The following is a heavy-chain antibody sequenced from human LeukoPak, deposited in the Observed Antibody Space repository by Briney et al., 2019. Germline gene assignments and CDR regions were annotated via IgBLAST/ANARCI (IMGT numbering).Heavy chain of an antibody. V-gene: IGHV3-21*04. Sequence: GGSLRLSCAASGFTFSSYSMNWVRQAPGKGLEWVSSISSSSSYIYYADSVKGRFTISRDNAKNSLYLQMNSLRAEDTALYYCAKDSYSYGRLGIDYWGQGTLVTVSS. D-gene: IGHD5-18*01. J-gene: IGHJ4*02. CDR2: ISSSSSYI. CDR3: AKDSYSYGRLGIDY. CDR1: GFTFSSYS.